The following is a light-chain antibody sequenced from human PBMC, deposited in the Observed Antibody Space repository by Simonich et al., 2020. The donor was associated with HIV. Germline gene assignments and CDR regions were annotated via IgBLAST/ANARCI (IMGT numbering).Light chain of an antibody. CDR1: SSDVGGYKY. CDR3: SSYTTSSTPE. J-gene: IGLJ2*01. Sequence: QSALTQPASVSGSPGQSITISCIGTSSDVGGYKYVPWYQQHPGKAPKLMIYDVSNRPSGVSKRFSGSKSGNTASLTISGLQAEDEADYYCSSYTTSSTPEFGGGTKLTVL. CDR2: DVS. V-gene: IGLV2-14*03.